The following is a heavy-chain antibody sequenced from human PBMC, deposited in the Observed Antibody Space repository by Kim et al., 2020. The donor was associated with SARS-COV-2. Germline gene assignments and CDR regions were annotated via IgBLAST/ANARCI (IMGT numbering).Heavy chain of an antibody. Sequence: GRFTISRDNSKNTLYLQMNSLRAEDTAVYYCAKDGYDILTGYSTGYFDYWGQGTLVTVSS. CDR3: AKDGYDILTGYSTGYFDY. J-gene: IGHJ4*02. V-gene: IGHV3-30*02. D-gene: IGHD3-9*01.